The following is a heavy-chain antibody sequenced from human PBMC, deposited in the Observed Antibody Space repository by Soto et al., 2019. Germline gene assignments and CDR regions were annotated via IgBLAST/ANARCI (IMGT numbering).Heavy chain of an antibody. J-gene: IGHJ4*02. V-gene: IGHV4-39*01. CDR3: VSQRTTVPTQAYFDY. D-gene: IGHD4-17*01. CDR1: GGSVTNSSYY. Sequence: PSGTLSLTCTVSGGSVTNSSYYWGWIRQSPGKGLEWIGSVYYRGRSYSKSSVKSRATISVDTSKNRFSLSLNSVTATDTAVYFCVSQRTTVPTQAYFDYWGPGALVTVSS. CDR2: VYYRGRS.